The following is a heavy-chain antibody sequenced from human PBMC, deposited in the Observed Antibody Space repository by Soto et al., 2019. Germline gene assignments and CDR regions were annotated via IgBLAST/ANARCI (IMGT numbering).Heavy chain of an antibody. CDR1: GGSFSCYY. J-gene: IGHJ4*02. CDR3: ASRIAAATGYFDY. Sequence: SETLSLTCAVYGGSFSCYYLSWIRQPPGKGLEWIGEINHSGSTNYNPSLKSRVTISVDTSKNQFSLKLSSVTAADTAVYYCASRIAAATGYFDYWGQGTLVTVSS. V-gene: IGHV4-34*01. D-gene: IGHD6-25*01. CDR2: INHSGST.